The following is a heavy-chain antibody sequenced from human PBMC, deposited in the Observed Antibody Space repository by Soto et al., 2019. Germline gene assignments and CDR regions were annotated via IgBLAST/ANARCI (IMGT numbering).Heavy chain of an antibody. J-gene: IGHJ4*02. CDR1: GGSISSYY. Sequence: SETLSLTCTVSGGSISSYYWSWIRQPPGKGLEWIGYIYYSGSTNYNPSLKSRVTISVDTSKNQFSLKLSSVTAADTAVYYCDRVGSSIATRPFDYWGQGPLVNVSS. D-gene: IGHD6-6*01. CDR2: IYYSGST. V-gene: IGHV4-59*08. CDR3: DRVGSSIATRPFDY.